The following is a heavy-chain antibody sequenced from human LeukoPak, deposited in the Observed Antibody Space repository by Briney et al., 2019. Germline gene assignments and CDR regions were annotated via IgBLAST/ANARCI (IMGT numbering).Heavy chain of an antibody. Sequence: SETLSLTCTVFGYSISSAYSWGWIRQPPGKGLEWIGSIYHNGNTYYNSSLKSQVTISVDTSENQFSLKLSSVTAADTAVYYCASYKTYYDSSGNPFDYWGQGTLVTVSS. CDR3: ASYKTYYDSSGNPFDY. CDR2: IYHNGNT. J-gene: IGHJ4*02. D-gene: IGHD3-22*01. CDR1: GYSISSAYS. V-gene: IGHV4-38-2*02.